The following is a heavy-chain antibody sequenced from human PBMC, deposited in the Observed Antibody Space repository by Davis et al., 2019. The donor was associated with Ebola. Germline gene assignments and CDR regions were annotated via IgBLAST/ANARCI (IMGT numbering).Heavy chain of an antibody. CDR3: AKARLRSVWFDP. V-gene: IGHV3-48*03. Sequence: GESLKISCAASGFTFSSFEMNWVRQAPGKGPEWISFISSSGSTIYYADSVKGRFTISRDNAKNSLYLQMNSLRAEDTAVYYCAKARLRSVWFDPWGQGTLVTVSS. J-gene: IGHJ5*02. D-gene: IGHD4-17*01. CDR1: GFTFSSFE. CDR2: ISSSGSTI.